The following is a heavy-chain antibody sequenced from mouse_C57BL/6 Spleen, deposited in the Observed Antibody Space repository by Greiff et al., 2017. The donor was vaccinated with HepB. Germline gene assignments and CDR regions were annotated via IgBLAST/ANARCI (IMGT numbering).Heavy chain of an antibody. D-gene: IGHD2-1*01. CDR2: IDPSDSYT. J-gene: IGHJ3*01. CDR1: GYTFTSYW. V-gene: IGHV1-69*01. CDR3: ARARYGKFAY. Sequence: VQLQQPGAELVMPGASVKLSCKASGYTFTSYWMHWVKQRPGQGLEWIGEIDPSDSYTNYNQKFKGKSTLTVDKSSSTAYMQLSSLTSEDSAVYYCARARYGKFAYWGQGTLVTVSA.